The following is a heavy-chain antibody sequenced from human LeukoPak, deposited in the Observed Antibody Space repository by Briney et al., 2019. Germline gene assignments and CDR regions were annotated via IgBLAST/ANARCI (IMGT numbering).Heavy chain of an antibody. CDR1: GFTFSSYS. Sequence: GGSLRLSCAASGFTFSSYSMNWVRQAPGKGLEWVSYISSSSSTIYYADSVKGRFTCSRDNAKNSLHLQMNSLRAEDTAVYYCATNHPNGGGGRYFDWSPIDWGQGTLVTVSS. CDR2: ISSSSSTI. V-gene: IGHV3-48*04. D-gene: IGHD3-9*01. CDR3: ATNHPNGGGGRYFDWSPID. J-gene: IGHJ4*02.